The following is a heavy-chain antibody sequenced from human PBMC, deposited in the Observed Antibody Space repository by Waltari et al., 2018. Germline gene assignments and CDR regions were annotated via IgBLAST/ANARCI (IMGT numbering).Heavy chain of an antibody. Sequence: QVQLVQSGAEVKKPGSSVKVSCKASGNTVTGYSISWVRQAPGQGLEWMGRIRPVLATTNYAQKLQGRVTLTAEKFTSTAYMELNSLTSEDTAKYYCARSDYPSFAGQSIWGQGTMVTVSS. D-gene: IGHD3-16*01. CDR2: IRPVLATT. CDR3: ARSDYPSFAGQSI. CDR1: GNTVTGYS. V-gene: IGHV1-69*04. J-gene: IGHJ3*02.